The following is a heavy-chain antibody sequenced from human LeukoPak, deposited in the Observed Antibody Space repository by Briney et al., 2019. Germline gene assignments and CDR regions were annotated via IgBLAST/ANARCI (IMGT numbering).Heavy chain of an antibody. J-gene: IGHJ4*02. Sequence: PSETLSLTCTVSGGSISSYYWSWIRQPPGKGLEWIGYIYYSGTTNYNPSLKSRVTISVDTSKNQFSLKLSSVTAADTAVYYCARGTFGDGYNYWDPYYFDYWGQGTLVTVSS. CDR1: GGSISSYY. CDR2: IYYSGTT. V-gene: IGHV4-59*12. D-gene: IGHD5-24*01. CDR3: ARGTFGDGYNYWDPYYFDY.